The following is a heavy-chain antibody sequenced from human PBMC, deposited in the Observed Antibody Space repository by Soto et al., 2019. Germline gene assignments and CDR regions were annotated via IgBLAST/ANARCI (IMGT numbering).Heavy chain of an antibody. CDR1: RLTFSSYA. D-gene: IGHD3-10*01. CDR3: AKDKGVGTNYYGSGSYYKAPSYXDY. Sequence: RLSGAASRLTFSSYAMSWVRQAPGKGLEWVSSISDIVGILYYADSVKGRFTISRDNSRDTLYLQMNSLRAEDTAVYYCAKDKGVGTNYYGSGSYYKAPSYXDYWGQGSLVTXS. V-gene: IGHV3-23*01. CDR2: ISDIVGIL. J-gene: IGHJ4*02.